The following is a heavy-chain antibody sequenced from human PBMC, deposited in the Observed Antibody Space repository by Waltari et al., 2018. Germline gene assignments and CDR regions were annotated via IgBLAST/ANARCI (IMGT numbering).Heavy chain of an antibody. CDR3: VRWDESMRSFGG. CDR2: GHSAGRT. J-gene: IGHJ1*01. V-gene: IGHV4-59*08. Sequence: QVKLQESGPGLVKPSESLSLSCSASGASIRGFHWNCIRQPVGKDLVWIGYGHSAGRTKSKPSLNNRARISVDTANKQVSLQTTSVTAADTAVYHCVRWDESMRSFGGWGEGILVTVSS. CDR1: GASIRGFH. D-gene: IGHD1-26*01.